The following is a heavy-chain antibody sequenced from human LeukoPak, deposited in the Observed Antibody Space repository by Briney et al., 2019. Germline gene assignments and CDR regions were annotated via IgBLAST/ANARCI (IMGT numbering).Heavy chain of an antibody. V-gene: IGHV5-51*01. CDR3: ARRDHYAGNEFDY. D-gene: IGHD4-23*01. CDR2: IYPGDSDT. CDR1: GYSFSSYR. Sequence: GESLKISCKGSGYSFSSYRIGWVRQMPGKGLEWMGIIYPGDSDTRYSPPFQGQVTISADKSISTAYLQWSSLKASDTAMYYCARRDHYAGNEFDYWGQGTLVTVSS. J-gene: IGHJ4*02.